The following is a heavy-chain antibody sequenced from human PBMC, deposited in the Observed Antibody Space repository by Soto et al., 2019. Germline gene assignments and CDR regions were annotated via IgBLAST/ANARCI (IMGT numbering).Heavy chain of an antibody. V-gene: IGHV4-31*03. CDR1: GGSISSGGYY. CDR2: IYYSGST. D-gene: IGHD5-12*01. J-gene: IGHJ3*02. Sequence: SETLSLTCTVSGGSISSGGYYWSWIRQHPGKGLEWIGYIYYSGSTYYNPSLKSRVTISVDTSKNQFSLKLSSVTAADTAVYYCAREVATISTPFAFDTWGQGTMVTVSS. CDR3: AREVATISTPFAFDT.